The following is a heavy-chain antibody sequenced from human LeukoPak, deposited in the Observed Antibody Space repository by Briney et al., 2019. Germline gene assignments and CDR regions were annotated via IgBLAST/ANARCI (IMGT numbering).Heavy chain of an antibody. CDR1: GGSISSHY. Sequence: PSETLSLTCTVSGGSISSHYWSWLRQPPGKGLEWIGYIYYSGSTNYNPSLKSRVTISVDTSKNQFSLKLSSVTAADTAVYYCARDQLAVAGGDFDYWGQGTLVTVSS. CDR3: ARDQLAVAGGDFDY. J-gene: IGHJ4*02. V-gene: IGHV4-59*11. CDR2: IYYSGST. D-gene: IGHD6-19*01.